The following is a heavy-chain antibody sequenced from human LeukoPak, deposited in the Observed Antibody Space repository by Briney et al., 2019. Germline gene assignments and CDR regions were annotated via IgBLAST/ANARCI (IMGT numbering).Heavy chain of an antibody. CDR1: GGTFSSYA. J-gene: IGHJ3*02. V-gene: IGHV1-69*05. D-gene: IGHD2-2*02. Sequence: ASVKVSCKASGGTFSSYAISWVRQAPGQGLEWMRGIIPIFGTANYAQKFQGRVTITTDESTSTAYMELSSLRSEDTAAYYCARELFVYRGDAFDIWGQRTMVTVSS. CDR3: ARELFVYRGDAFDI. CDR2: IIPIFGTA.